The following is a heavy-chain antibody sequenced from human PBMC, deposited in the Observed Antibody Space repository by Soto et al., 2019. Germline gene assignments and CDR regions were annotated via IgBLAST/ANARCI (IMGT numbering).Heavy chain of an antibody. CDR3: AKGGCSGGSCYSFDY. Sequence: PGGSLRLSCAASGFTFINYAMSWVRQTPGKGLEWVSTISGGGSSAYYADSVKGRFTISRDNSKNTLYLQMKSLRAEDTAVYYCAKGGCSGGSCYSFDYWGQGTLVTVSS. D-gene: IGHD2-15*01. CDR2: ISGGGSSA. CDR1: GFTFINYA. V-gene: IGHV3-23*01. J-gene: IGHJ4*02.